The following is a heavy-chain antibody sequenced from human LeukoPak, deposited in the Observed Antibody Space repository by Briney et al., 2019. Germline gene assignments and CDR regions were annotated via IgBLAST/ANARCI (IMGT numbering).Heavy chain of an antibody. CDR2: ISSSSSTI. CDR1: GFTFSSYS. Sequence: PGGSLRLSCAASGFTFSSYSMNWVRQAPGKGLEWVSYISSSSSTIYYADSVKGRFTISRDNSKNTLYLQMNSLRAEDTAVYYCAKDEGYCSGGSCDVNWGQGTLVTVSS. J-gene: IGHJ4*02. V-gene: IGHV3-48*01. D-gene: IGHD2-15*01. CDR3: AKDEGYCSGGSCDVN.